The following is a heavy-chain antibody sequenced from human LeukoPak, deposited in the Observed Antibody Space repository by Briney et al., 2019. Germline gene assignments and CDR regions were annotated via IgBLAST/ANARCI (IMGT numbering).Heavy chain of an antibody. CDR1: GGSISSYY. J-gene: IGHJ4*02. CDR3: ARTYYFGSGSYHFDY. CDR2: IYSSGST. D-gene: IGHD3-10*01. V-gene: IGHV4-59*08. Sequence: SETRSLTCTVSGGSISSYYWSWIRQPPGKGLEWIGYIYSSGSTNYNPSLKSRVTISVDTSKNQFSLKLTSVTAADTAVYYCARTYYFGSGSYHFDYWGQGTLVTVSS.